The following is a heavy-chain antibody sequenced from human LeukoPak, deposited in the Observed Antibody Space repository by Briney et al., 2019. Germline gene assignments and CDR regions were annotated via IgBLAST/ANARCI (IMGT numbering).Heavy chain of an antibody. D-gene: IGHD2-15*01. J-gene: IGHJ4*02. CDR3: ATGYCSGGSCYFGAFDY. Sequence: ASVKVSCKASGGTFSSYAISWVRQAPGQGLEWMGGIIPIFGTANYAQKFQGRVTITADESTSTANMQLSSLRSEDTAVYYCATGYCSGGSCYFGAFDYWGQGTLVTVSS. CDR1: GGTFSSYA. CDR2: IIPIFGTA. V-gene: IGHV1-69*13.